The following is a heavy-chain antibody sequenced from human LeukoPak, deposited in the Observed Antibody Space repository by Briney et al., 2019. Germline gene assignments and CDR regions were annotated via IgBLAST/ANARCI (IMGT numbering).Heavy chain of an antibody. CDR1: GYSFSGYY. CDR2: IYYPVGS. CDR3: ARRRYYDSSGYNPTYYFDY. Sequence: SETLSLTCTVSGYSFSGYYWSWIRQAPGKGLEWIGYIYYPVGSNYYPSLQSRVTMLVDNSKKQFSLRLTSVITADTAVYYCARRRYYDSSGYNPTYYFDYWGQGILVTVSS. V-gene: IGHV4-59*01. D-gene: IGHD3-22*01. J-gene: IGHJ4*02.